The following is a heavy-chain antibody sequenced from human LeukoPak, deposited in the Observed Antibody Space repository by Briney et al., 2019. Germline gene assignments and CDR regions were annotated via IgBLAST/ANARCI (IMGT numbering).Heavy chain of an antibody. V-gene: IGHV3-73*01. CDR1: GFTFSGSA. Sequence: PGGPLRLSCAASGFTFSGSAMHWVRQASGKGLEWVGRIRSKANSYATAYAASVKGRFTISRDDSKNTAYLQMNSLKTEDTAVYYCTCTRRDGYNYWGQGTLVTVSS. D-gene: IGHD5-24*01. J-gene: IGHJ4*02. CDR3: TCTRRDGYNY. CDR2: IRSKANSYAT.